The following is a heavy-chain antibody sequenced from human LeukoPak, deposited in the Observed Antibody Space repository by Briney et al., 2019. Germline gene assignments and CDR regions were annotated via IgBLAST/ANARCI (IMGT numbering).Heavy chain of an antibody. CDR1: GFAFSTYG. Sequence: GRSLRLSCATSGFAFSTYGIHWVRQAPGKGLEWVAVIWPDGSNKYYADSVKGRFTISRVNSKNTLYLQMNSLRAEDTAVYYCARASGPFDYWGQGTLVTVSS. J-gene: IGHJ4*02. V-gene: IGHV3-33*01. CDR3: ARASGPFDY. D-gene: IGHD1-26*01. CDR2: IWPDGSNK.